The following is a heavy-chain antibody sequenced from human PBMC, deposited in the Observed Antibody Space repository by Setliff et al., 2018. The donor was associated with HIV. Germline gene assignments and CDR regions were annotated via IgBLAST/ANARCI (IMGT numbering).Heavy chain of an antibody. CDR2: IIPFLGTT. J-gene: IGHJ6*02. V-gene: IGHV1-69*05. CDR1: GGTFSSYA. Sequence: SVKVSCKASGGTFSSYAISWVRQAPGQGLEWMGGIIPFLGTTNYAQQFQGRVTITTDDPTNTVYMELSGLRSEDTAVYYCAIDVAGVLGTYYYGMDVWGQGTTVTVSS. D-gene: IGHD7-27*01. CDR3: AIDVAGVLGTYYYGMDV.